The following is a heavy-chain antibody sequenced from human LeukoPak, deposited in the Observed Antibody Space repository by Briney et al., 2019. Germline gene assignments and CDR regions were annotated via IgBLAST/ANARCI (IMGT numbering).Heavy chain of an antibody. V-gene: IGHV3-23*01. Sequence: GGSLRLSCVASGITFSNYAMSWVRQAPGKGLEWVSASNGSGGSSYYADSVKGRFTISRDNSKNTLYLQMNSLRAEDTAVYYCAKDSGITIFGVVTLFDYWGQGTLVTVSS. CDR2: SNGSGGSS. CDR1: GITFSNYA. D-gene: IGHD3-3*01. CDR3: AKDSGITIFGVVTLFDY. J-gene: IGHJ4*02.